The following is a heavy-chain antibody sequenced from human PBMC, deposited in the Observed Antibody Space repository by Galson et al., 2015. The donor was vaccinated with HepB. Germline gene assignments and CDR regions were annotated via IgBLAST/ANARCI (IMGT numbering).Heavy chain of an antibody. Sequence: QSGAEVKKPGESLRISCTGSGYKFTTSWIGWVRQMPGKGLEWMGIIYPDDSDTRYSPSFQGQVTMSADKSTGTAFLQWSSLKASDTAMYFCARHRGYCSSSCYNDWFDSWGQGTLVTVSP. CDR1: GYKFTTSW. D-gene: IGHD2-2*02. V-gene: IGHV5-51*01. J-gene: IGHJ5*01. CDR3: ARHRGYCSSSCYNDWFDS. CDR2: IYPDDSDT.